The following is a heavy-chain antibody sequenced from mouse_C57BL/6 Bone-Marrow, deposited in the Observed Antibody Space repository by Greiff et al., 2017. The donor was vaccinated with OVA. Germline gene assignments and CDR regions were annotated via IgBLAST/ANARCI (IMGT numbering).Heavy chain of an antibody. CDR3: ARRTNGPGRDYAMDY. J-gene: IGHJ4*01. CDR1: GFTFSDYY. Sequence: EVKLQESGGGLVQPGGSLKLSCAASGFTFSDYYMYWVRQTPEKRLEWVAYISNGGGSTYYPDTVKGRFTISRDNAKNTLYLQMSRLKSEDTAMYYCARRTNGPGRDYAMDYWGQGTSVTVSS. D-gene: IGHD1-1*01. V-gene: IGHV5-12*01. CDR2: ISNGGGST.